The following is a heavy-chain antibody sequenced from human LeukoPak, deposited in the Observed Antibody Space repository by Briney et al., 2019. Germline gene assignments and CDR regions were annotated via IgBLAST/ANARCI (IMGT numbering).Heavy chain of an antibody. CDR3: AKGGKWDVTPFDY. Sequence: GGSLRLSCAASGFTFTSYSMNWVRQAPGKGLEWVSTISSGGGSTYYADSVKGRFTISRDNSKNTLYLQVNSLRAEDTAVYYCAKGGKWDVTPFDYWGQGTLVTVSS. CDR2: ISSGGGST. V-gene: IGHV3-23*01. J-gene: IGHJ4*02. D-gene: IGHD1-26*01. CDR1: GFTFTSYS.